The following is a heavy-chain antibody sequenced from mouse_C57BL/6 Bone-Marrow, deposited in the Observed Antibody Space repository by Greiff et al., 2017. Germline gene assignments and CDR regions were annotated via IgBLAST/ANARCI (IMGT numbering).Heavy chain of an antibody. D-gene: IGHD2-1*01. Sequence: QVQLQQSGAELVKPGASVKISCKASGYAFSSYWMNWVKQRPGKGLEWIGQIYPGDGDTNYNGKFKGKATLTADKSSSTAYMQLSSLTSEDSAVYFCARPFYYGNYGFAYWGQGTLVTVSA. J-gene: IGHJ3*01. CDR3: ARPFYYGNYGFAY. V-gene: IGHV1-80*01. CDR1: GYAFSSYW. CDR2: IYPGDGDT.